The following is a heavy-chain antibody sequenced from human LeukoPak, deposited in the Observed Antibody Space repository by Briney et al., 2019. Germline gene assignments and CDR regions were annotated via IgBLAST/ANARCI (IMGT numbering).Heavy chain of an antibody. D-gene: IGHD3-9*01. CDR3: ARARYDILTGYYDY. J-gene: IGHJ4*02. CDR2: IRAYNGNT. CDR1: GYTFSSYG. V-gene: IGHV1-18*04. Sequence: GASGKLSYKASGYTFSSYGITWVGHAPGQRLGWRGWIRAYNGNTNYAQKLQGRVTITTDTSTSTAYMELRSLTSDDTAVYYCARARYDILTGYYDYWGQGTPGTVSS.